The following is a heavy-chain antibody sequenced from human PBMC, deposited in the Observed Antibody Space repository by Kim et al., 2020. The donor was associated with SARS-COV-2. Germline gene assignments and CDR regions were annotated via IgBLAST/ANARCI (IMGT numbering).Heavy chain of an antibody. CDR1: GFTFSSYS. D-gene: IGHD3-22*01. Sequence: GGSLRLSCAASGFTFSSYSMNWVRQAPGKGLEWVSSISSSSSYIYYADSVKGRFTISRDNAKNSLYLQMNSLRAEDTAVYYCARDLRAAYYDSSGYYYAYYYYYYYGMDVWGQGTTVTVSS. CDR3: ARDLRAAYYDSSGYYYAYYYYYYYGMDV. V-gene: IGHV3-21*01. CDR2: ISSSSSYI. J-gene: IGHJ6*02.